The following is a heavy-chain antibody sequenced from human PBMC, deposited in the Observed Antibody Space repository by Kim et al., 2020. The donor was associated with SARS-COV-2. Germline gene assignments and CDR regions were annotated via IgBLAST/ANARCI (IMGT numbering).Heavy chain of an antibody. CDR2: INHSGST. V-gene: IGHV4-34*01. J-gene: IGHJ4*02. CDR3: ARGGLVRGFDY. D-gene: IGHD6-19*01. Sequence: SETLSLTCAVYGGSFSGYYWSWIRQPPGKGLEWIGEINHSGSTNYNPSLKSRVTISVDTSKNQFSLKLSSVTAADTAVYYCARGGLVRGFDYWGQGTLVTVSS. CDR1: GGSFSGYY.